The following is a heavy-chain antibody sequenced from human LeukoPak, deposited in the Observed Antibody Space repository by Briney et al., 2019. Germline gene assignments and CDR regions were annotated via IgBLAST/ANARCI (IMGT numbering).Heavy chain of an antibody. CDR1: AFTFSSSA. J-gene: IGHJ4*02. Sequence: SGGSLRLSCAASAFTFSSSAMSWVRQAPGKGLEWVSGISGGGSTYYAESVKGRFTISRDKSKNTLFLQMNSLRAEDTAVYYCAKGLYYFDYWGQGTLVTVSS. V-gene: IGHV3-23*01. CDR2: ISGGGST. CDR3: AKGLYYFDY.